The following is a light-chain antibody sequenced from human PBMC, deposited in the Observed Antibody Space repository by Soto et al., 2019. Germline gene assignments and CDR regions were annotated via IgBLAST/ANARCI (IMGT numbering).Light chain of an antibody. V-gene: IGKV1-39*01. CDR3: QQSFSTTRT. J-gene: IGKJ1*01. CDR2: GAS. CDR1: QSISYW. Sequence: IQMTQSPSTRSASLVDRVTITCRASQSISYWLAWYQQKPGKAPKLLIYGASSLQSGVPSRFSGSGSGTDFPLPISSLQPEDFGTYSCQQSFSTTRTFGQANKVDIK.